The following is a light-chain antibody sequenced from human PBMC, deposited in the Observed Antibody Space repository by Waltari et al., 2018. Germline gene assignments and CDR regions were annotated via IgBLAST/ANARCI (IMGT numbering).Light chain of an antibody. CDR1: QSINSY. CDR3: QQRSKSFT. V-gene: IGKV3-11*01. Sequence: EIVLKQSPATLSLSPGDRATLSCRASQSINSYLAWYQQKPGQAPRLLIYDASTRATGVPARFSGSGSVTDFTLTISSLEPEDFAIYYCQQRSKSFTFGPGTKVDMK. J-gene: IGKJ3*01. CDR2: DAS.